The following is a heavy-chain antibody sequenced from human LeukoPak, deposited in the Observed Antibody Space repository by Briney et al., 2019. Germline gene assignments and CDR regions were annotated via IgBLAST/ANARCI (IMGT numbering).Heavy chain of an antibody. Sequence: GGSLRLSCAASGFTVSSNYMSWVRQAPGKGLEWVSLIYSGGSTYYADSVKGRFTISRDNSKNTLYLQMNSLRAEDTAVYYCARDEHLGYNDYWGQGTLVTVSS. CDR3: ARDEHLGYNDY. CDR1: GFTVSSNY. V-gene: IGHV3-66*01. D-gene: IGHD3-10*01. CDR2: IYSGGST. J-gene: IGHJ4*02.